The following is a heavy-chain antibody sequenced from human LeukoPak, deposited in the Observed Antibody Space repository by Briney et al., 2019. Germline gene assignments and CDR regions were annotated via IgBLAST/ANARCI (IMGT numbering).Heavy chain of an antibody. V-gene: IGHV1-24*01. CDR2: FDPEDGET. Sequence: ASVKISCKASGYSFTNYDINWVRQATGQGLEWMGGFDPEDGETIYAQKFQGRVTMTEDTSTDTAYMELSSLRSEDTAVYYCATDLPYSSSWWGAFDIWGQGTMVTVSS. CDR3: ATDLPYSSSWWGAFDI. CDR1: GYSFTNYD. J-gene: IGHJ3*02. D-gene: IGHD6-13*01.